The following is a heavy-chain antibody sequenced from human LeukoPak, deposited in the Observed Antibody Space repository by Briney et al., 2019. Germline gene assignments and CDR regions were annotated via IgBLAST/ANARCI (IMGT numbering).Heavy chain of an antibody. Sequence: ASVKVSCKASGYTFTSYGISWVRQAPGQGLEWMGWISAYNGNTNYAQKLQGRVTMTTDTSTSTAYTELRSLRSDDTAVYYCARVSQAAPSYLSPWGQGTLVTVSS. CDR2: ISAYNGNT. D-gene: IGHD2-15*01. V-gene: IGHV1-18*01. CDR3: ARVSQAAPSYLSP. J-gene: IGHJ5*02. CDR1: GYTFTSYG.